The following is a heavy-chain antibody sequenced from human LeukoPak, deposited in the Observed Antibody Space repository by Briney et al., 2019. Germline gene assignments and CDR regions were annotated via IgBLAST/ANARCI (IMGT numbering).Heavy chain of an antibody. D-gene: IGHD3-10*01. CDR2: IYYSGST. CDR3: ARGGVFFDY. Sequence: SESLSLTCTVSGGSISSFYWSWIRQPPGKGLEWIGYIYYSGSTNYNPSLKSRVTISVDTSKNQFSLKLSSVTAADTAVYYCARGGVFFDYWGQGTLVTVSS. CDR1: GGSISSFY. V-gene: IGHV4-59*01. J-gene: IGHJ4*02.